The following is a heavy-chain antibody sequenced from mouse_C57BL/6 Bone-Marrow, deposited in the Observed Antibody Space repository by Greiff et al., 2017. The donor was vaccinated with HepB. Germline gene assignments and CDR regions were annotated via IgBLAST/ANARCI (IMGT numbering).Heavy chain of an antibody. CDR2: IYPGSGNT. D-gene: IGHD2-5*01. J-gene: IGHJ4*01. V-gene: IGHV1-76*01. Sequence: VKLQESGAELVRPGASVKLSCKASGYTFTDYYINWVKQRPGQGLEWIARIYPGSGNTYYNEKFKGKATLTAEKSSSTAYMQLSSLTSEDSAVYFCARRDSNYYAMDYWGQGTSVTVSS. CDR1: GYTFTDYY. CDR3: ARRDSNYYAMDY.